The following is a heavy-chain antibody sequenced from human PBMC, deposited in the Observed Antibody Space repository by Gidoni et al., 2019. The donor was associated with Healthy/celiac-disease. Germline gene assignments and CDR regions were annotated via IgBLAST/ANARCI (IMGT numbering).Heavy chain of an antibody. V-gene: IGHV4-59*01. CDR3: AAEAFDY. Sequence: QVPLQESGPGMVKPSETLFPTCPFPCGSIRSYFWSWIRQPPGKGLEWIGYIYYSGSTHHNPSLKSRVTISVNTSRNQFSQRLSSVTAADTAVYCCAAEAFDYWGQGTLVTVSS. CDR1: CGSIRSYF. CDR2: IYYSGST. J-gene: IGHJ4*02.